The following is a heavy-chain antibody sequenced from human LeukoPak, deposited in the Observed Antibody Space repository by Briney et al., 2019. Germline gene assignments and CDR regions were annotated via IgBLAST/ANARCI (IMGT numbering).Heavy chain of an antibody. CDR2: IYYSGIT. CDR3: ARQVRSPVVMFMDV. J-gene: IGHJ6*03. V-gene: IGHV4-39*01. CDR1: GGSISSSTYN. D-gene: IGHD4-23*01. Sequence: SETLSLTCTVSGGSISSSTYNWGWIRQPPGQGLEWIVRIYYSGITYDNPSVDRRVTISVDTSKNQFNLELNCLTPADTCLYSCARQVRSPVVMFMDVWGKGTTVTVSS.